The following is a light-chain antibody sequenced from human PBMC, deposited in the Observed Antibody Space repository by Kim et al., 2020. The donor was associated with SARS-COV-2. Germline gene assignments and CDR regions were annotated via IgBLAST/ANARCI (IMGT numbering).Light chain of an antibody. CDR3: QQLNSYPFT. CDR1: QDISSY. CDR2: AAS. J-gene: IGKJ4*01. Sequence: DIQLTQSPSFLSASVGDRVTITCRASQDISSYLAWYQQKPGKAPKLLIYAASTLQSGVPSRFSGSGSGTEFTLTISSLQPEDFATYYCQQLNSYPFTFGGGTKVDIK. V-gene: IGKV1-9*01.